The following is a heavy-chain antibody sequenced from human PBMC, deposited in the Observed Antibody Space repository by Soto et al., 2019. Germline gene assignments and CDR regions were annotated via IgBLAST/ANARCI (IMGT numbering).Heavy chain of an antibody. J-gene: IGHJ6*02. CDR2: IIPIFGTA. V-gene: IGHV1-69*13. D-gene: IGHD3-3*01. Sequence: SVKVSCKASGGTFSSYAISWVRQAPGQGLEWMGGIIPIFGTANYAQKFQGRVTITADESTSTAYMELSSLRSEDTAVYYCAREFLEWLFTYYYYYGMDVWGQGTTVTVSS. CDR1: GGTFSSYA. CDR3: AREFLEWLFTYYYYYGMDV.